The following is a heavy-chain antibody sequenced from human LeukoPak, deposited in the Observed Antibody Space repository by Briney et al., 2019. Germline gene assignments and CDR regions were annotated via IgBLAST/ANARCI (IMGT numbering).Heavy chain of an antibody. J-gene: IGHJ4*02. CDR2: IIPFFGTA. CDR3: ARESIAAAGIYFDY. V-gene: IGHV1-69*01. CDR1: GGTFSNYA. D-gene: IGHD6-13*01. Sequence: SVTVSCKASGGTFSNYAISWVRQAPGQGLEWMGGIIPFFGTANYAQKFQGRVTITADESTSTAYMELSSLRSEDTAVFYCARESIAAAGIYFDYWGQGTLVTVSS.